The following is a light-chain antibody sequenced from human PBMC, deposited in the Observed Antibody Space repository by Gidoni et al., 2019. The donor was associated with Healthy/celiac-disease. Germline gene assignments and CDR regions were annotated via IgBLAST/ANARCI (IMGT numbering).Light chain of an antibody. CDR3: CSYAGSYTFVYV. CDR1: SSYVGGYNY. J-gene: IGLJ1*01. Sequence: QSALTQPRSVSGSPGQSVTISCTGTSSYVGGYNYVSWYQQHPGKAPKLMIYDVSKRPSGVPDRFSGSKSGNTASLTISGLQAEDEADYYCCSYAGSYTFVYVFGTGTKVTVL. CDR2: DVS. V-gene: IGLV2-11*01.